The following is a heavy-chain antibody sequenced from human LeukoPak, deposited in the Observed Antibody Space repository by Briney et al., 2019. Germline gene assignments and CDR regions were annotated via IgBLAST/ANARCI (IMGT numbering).Heavy chain of an antibody. V-gene: IGHV3-23*01. CDR2: ISGSGGIT. Sequence: GASLRLSCAAPGFTFSRYAVGWVRQVPGKGLEWVSAISGSGGITYYADSVKGRFTISRDNSKNTLYLQMNSLRAEDTAIYYCAKAQVPESYGSGSYYVGFDYWGRGTLVTVSS. D-gene: IGHD3-10*01. J-gene: IGHJ4*02. CDR1: GFTFSRYA. CDR3: AKAQVPESYGSGSYYVGFDY.